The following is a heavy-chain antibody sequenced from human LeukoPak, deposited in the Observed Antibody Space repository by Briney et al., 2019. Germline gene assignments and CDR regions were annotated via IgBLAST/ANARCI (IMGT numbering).Heavy chain of an antibody. Sequence: PGGSLRLSCAASGFIFNNYGLVWVRQAPGKGLEWVSAISNDGGGTTYADFVKGRFSVSRDNSKNTLYLQMNSLRAEDTAVYYCAKLGDNFPDRWGQGTLVTVSS. CDR3: AKLGDNFPDR. V-gene: IGHV3-23*01. J-gene: IGHJ5*02. CDR2: ISNDGGGT. D-gene: IGHD3-10*01. CDR1: GFIFNNYG.